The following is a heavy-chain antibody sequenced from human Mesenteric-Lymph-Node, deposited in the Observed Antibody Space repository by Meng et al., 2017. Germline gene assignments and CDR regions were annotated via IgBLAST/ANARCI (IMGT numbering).Heavy chain of an antibody. Sequence: GGSLRLSCAASGFTVSSDHMIWVRQAPGKGLEWVSVIYSGGSTDYADSVRGRFTISRDNSKDTLHLQMNSLRAEDTAVYYCARERQDSSGHQGHFDYWGQGTLVTVSS. CDR1: GFTVSSDH. CDR3: ARERQDSSGHQGHFDY. J-gene: IGHJ4*02. CDR2: IYSGGST. V-gene: IGHV3-66*02. D-gene: IGHD3-22*01.